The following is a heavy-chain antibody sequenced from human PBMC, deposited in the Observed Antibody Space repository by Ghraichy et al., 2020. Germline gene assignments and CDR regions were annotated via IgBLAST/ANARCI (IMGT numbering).Heavy chain of an antibody. CDR3: AREVRGDHDAFDI. J-gene: IGHJ3*02. V-gene: IGHV4-61*03. CDR1: GGSVSSRSYY. CDR2: IYYSGST. Sequence: SQTLSLTCTVSGGSVSSRSYYWSWIRQPPGKGLEWIGCIYYSGSTNYNPSLKSRVAISLDTSKNHFSLKLSSVTAADTAVYYCAREVRGDHDAFDIWGQGTMVTVSS. D-gene: IGHD7-27*01.